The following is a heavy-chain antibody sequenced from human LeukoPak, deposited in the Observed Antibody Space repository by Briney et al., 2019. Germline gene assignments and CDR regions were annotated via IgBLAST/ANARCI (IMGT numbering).Heavy chain of an antibody. CDR3: AKALRVPAAGTKVDY. D-gene: IGHD6-13*01. Sequence: GGSLRLSCAASGFTFSSYGMHWVRQAPGKGLEWVAFIRYDGSNKYYADSVKGRFTISRDNSKNTLYLQMNSLRAEDTAVYYCAKALRVPAAGTKVDYWGQGTLVTVSS. V-gene: IGHV3-30*02. CDR1: GFTFSSYG. CDR2: IRYDGSNK. J-gene: IGHJ4*02.